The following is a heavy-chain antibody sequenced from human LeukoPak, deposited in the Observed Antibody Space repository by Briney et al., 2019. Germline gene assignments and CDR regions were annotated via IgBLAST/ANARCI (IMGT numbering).Heavy chain of an antibody. J-gene: IGHJ4*02. CDR1: GFTFSSYW. V-gene: IGHV3-74*01. Sequence: GGSLRLSCAASGFTFSSYWMHWVRQAPGQGPVWVSRIKSDGSSTRFADSVQGRFTISRDNGKNTLYLQMNSLRAEDTAVYYCARGGDSSNWYPGYFDYWGQGALVTVSS. CDR2: IKSDGSST. CDR3: ARGGDSSNWYPGYFDY. D-gene: IGHD6-13*01.